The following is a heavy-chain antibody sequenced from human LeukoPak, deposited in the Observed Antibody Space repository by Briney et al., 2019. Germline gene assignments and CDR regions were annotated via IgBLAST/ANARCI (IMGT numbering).Heavy chain of an antibody. V-gene: IGHV4-39*01. Sequence: YPSETLSLTCTVSGGSISSSSYYWGWIRQPPGKGLEWIGSIYYSGSTYYNPSLKSRVTISVDTSKNQFSLKLSSVTAADTAVYYCASPSHYLHYYGSGSYYTIDYWGQGTLVTVSS. CDR3: ASPSHYLHYYGSGSYYTIDY. D-gene: IGHD3-10*01. CDR2: IYYSGST. J-gene: IGHJ4*02. CDR1: GGSISSSSYY.